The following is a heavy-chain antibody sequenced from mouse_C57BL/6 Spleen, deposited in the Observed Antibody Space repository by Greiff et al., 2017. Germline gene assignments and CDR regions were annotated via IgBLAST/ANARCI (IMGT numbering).Heavy chain of an antibody. CDR2: IYPRDGST. Sequence: QVQLQQSGPELVKPGASVKLSCKASGYTFTSYDINWVKQRPGQGLEWIGWIYPRDGSTKYNEKFKGKATLTVDTSSSTAYMELHSLTSEDSAVYFCARRGDYGSSYDWYFDVWGTGTTVTVSS. CDR1: GYTFTSYD. J-gene: IGHJ1*03. CDR3: ARRGDYGSSYDWYFDV. V-gene: IGHV1-85*01. D-gene: IGHD1-1*01.